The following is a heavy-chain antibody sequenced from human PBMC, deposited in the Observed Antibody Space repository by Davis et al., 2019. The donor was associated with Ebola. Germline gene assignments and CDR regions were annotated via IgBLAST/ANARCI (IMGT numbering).Heavy chain of an antibody. V-gene: IGHV1-18*01. CDR1: GYTFTSYG. J-gene: IGHJ5*02. CDR2: ISAYNGNT. Sequence: AASVKVSCKASGYTFTSYGISWVRQAPGQGLEWMGWISAYNGNTNYAQKLQGRVTMTTDTSTSTVYMELRSLRSDDTAVYYCAINYDFWSGYLNWFDPWGQGTLVTVSS. D-gene: IGHD3-3*01. CDR3: AINYDFWSGYLNWFDP.